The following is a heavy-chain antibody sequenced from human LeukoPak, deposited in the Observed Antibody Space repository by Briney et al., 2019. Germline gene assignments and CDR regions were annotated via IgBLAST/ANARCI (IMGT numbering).Heavy chain of an antibody. Sequence: GGSLRLSCAASGFTFNNYAMTWVRQAPGKGLEWVSAVSCRGDATYYADSVKGRFTISRDDSKNTLYLQMNSLRAEDTAVYHCAKAPPAATNYYYGMDVWGQGTTVTVSS. V-gene: IGHV3-23*01. D-gene: IGHD2-15*01. J-gene: IGHJ6*02. CDR2: VSCRGDAT. CDR1: GFTFNNYA. CDR3: AKAPPAATNYYYGMDV.